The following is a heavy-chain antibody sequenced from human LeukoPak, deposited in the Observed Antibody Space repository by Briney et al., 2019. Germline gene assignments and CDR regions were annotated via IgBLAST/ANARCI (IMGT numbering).Heavy chain of an antibody. V-gene: IGHV3-30*18. D-gene: IGHD6-13*01. Sequence: GGSLRLSCAASGFTFSSYGMHWVRQAPGKGLEWVAVISYDGSNKYYADSVKGRFTISRDNSKNTLYLQVNSLRAEDTAVYYCAKDHSSSWYDYWGQGTLVTVSS. CDR3: AKDHSSSWYDY. CDR2: ISYDGSNK. CDR1: GFTFSSYG. J-gene: IGHJ4*02.